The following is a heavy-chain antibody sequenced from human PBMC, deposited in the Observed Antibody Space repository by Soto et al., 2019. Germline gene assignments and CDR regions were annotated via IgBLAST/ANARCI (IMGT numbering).Heavy chain of an antibody. J-gene: IGHJ6*03. CDR2: IRSKGNNYAT. Sequence: EVQLVESGGGLVQPGGSLKLSCAASGFTFSGSALHWVRQASGKGLEWVGRIRSKGNNYATAYGASLKGRFTISRDDSKNTAYLKITSLNPEDTAVYYCSRQASDFWSAKPQYYMDVWGKGTTVTVSS. CDR3: SRQASDFWSAKPQYYMDV. V-gene: IGHV3-73*01. D-gene: IGHD3-3*01. CDR1: GFTFSGSA.